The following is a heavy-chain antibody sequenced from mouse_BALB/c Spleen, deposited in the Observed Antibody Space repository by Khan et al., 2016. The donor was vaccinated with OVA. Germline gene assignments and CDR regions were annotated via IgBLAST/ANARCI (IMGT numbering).Heavy chain of an antibody. V-gene: IGHV1-85*01. CDR2: IFPGDDST. J-gene: IGHJ1*01. Sequence: VQLVESGAELVKPGASVKLSCKASGYTFTSYDINWVRQRPEQGLEWIGWIFPGDDSTKYNEKFKGKATLTTDKSSSTAYMQLSRLTSEDSAVXFCARHYYGGNLYWYFDVWGAGTTVTVSS. D-gene: IGHD1-1*02. CDR3: ARHYYGGNLYWYFDV. CDR1: GYTFTSYD.